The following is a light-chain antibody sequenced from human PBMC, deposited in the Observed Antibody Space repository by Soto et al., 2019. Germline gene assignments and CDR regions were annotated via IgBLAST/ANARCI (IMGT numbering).Light chain of an antibody. CDR2: EVN. CDR1: SSDVGGYNY. J-gene: IGLJ1*01. V-gene: IGLV2-8*01. CDR3: SSSGGYKNPV. Sequence: QSVLTQPPSASGSPGQSVTISCTGTSSDVGGYNYVSWFQQHPGKAPKLIIHEVNQRPSGVPDRFSGSKSGNTASLTVSGLQAEDEGTYYCSSSGGYKNPVFRKGTKLT.